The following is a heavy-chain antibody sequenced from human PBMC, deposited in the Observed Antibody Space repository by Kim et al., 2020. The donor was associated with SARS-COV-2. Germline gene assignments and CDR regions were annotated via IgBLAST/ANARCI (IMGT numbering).Heavy chain of an antibody. CDR3: ARGGGTDNWNDDTPPFDY. CDR1: GFTFSSYA. D-gene: IGHD1-1*01. CDR2: ISYDGSNK. J-gene: IGHJ4*02. Sequence: GGSLRLSCAASGFTFSSYAMHWVRQAPGKGLEWVAVISYDGSNKYYADSVRGRFTISRDNSKNTLYLQMNSLRAEDTAVYYCARGGGTDNWNDDTPPFDYWGQGTLVTVSS. V-gene: IGHV3-30-3*01.